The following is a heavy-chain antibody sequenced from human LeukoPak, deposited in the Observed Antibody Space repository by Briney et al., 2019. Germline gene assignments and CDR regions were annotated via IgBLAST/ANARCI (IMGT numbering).Heavy chain of an antibody. CDR2: INPSGGST. CDR3: ARADRRRPPYTSSWYSENIFDY. V-gene: IGHV1-46*01. CDR1: GYTFTSYY. J-gene: IGHJ4*02. D-gene: IGHD6-13*01. Sequence: ASVKVSCKASGYTFTSYYMNWVRQAPGQGLEWMGIINPSGGSTSYAQKFQGRVTMTRDTSTGTVYMELSSLRSEDTAVYYCARADRRRPPYTSSWYSENIFDYWGQGTLVTVSS.